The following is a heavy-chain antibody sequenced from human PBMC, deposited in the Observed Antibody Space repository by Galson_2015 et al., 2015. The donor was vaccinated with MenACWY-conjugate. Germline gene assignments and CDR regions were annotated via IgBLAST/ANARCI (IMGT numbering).Heavy chain of an antibody. CDR3: ARSSVTFDSSGYYYVL. V-gene: IGHV3-21*01. CDR1: GFIFSSYC. D-gene: IGHD3-22*01. J-gene: IGHJ4*02. Sequence: SLRLSCAASGFIFSSYCMNWVRQAPGKGLEWVSSISSSSSYIYYADSVKGRFTISRDNARNSLYLQMNSLRAEDTAVYYYARSSVTFDSSGYYYVLGGQGTQVTVSS. CDR2: ISSSSSYI.